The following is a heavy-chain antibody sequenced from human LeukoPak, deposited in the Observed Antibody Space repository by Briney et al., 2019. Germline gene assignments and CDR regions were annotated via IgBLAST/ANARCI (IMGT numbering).Heavy chain of an antibody. V-gene: IGHV3-74*01. D-gene: IGHD2-15*01. CDR3: ARDSGGAPDIVVVVAATEGLDY. CDR1: GFIFSSYW. Sequence: GGSLRLSCAASGFIFSSYWMHWVRHAPGKGLAWVSRINTDGSSTSYADSVKGRFTISRDNAKNTLYLQMNSLRAEDTAVYYCARDSGGAPDIVVVVAATEGLDYWGQGTLVTVSS. CDR2: INTDGSST. J-gene: IGHJ4*02.